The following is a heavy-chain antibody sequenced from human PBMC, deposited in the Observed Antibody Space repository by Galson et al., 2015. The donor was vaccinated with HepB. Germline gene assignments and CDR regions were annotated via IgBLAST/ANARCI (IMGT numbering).Heavy chain of an antibody. D-gene: IGHD2-21*02. CDR1: GYSFTSYW. CDR2: IYPGDSDT. J-gene: IGHJ5*02. CDR3: ARHSPQAYCGGDCYSNWFDP. V-gene: IGHV5-51*01. Sequence: QSGAEVKKPGKSLKISCKGSGYSFTSYWIGWVRQMPGKGLEWMGIIYPGDSDTRYSPSFQGQVTISADKSISTAYLQWSSLKASDTAMYYCARHSPQAYCGGDCYSNWFDPWGQGTLVTVSS.